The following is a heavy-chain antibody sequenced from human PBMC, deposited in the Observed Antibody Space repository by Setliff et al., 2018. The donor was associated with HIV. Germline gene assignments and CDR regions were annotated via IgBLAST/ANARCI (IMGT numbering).Heavy chain of an antibody. D-gene: IGHD1-26*01. CDR3: ARDRVVGATLDPLDL. CDR1: GFTFINYE. Sequence: GGSLRLSCTASGFTFINYEMNWVRQAPGKGLEWVAYISYSGSAIHYADSVRGRFTISRDNAKNSLYLQMNSLRAEDTAVYYCARDRVVGATLDPLDLWGQGTMGTVSS. J-gene: IGHJ3*01. CDR2: ISYSGSAI. V-gene: IGHV3-48*03.